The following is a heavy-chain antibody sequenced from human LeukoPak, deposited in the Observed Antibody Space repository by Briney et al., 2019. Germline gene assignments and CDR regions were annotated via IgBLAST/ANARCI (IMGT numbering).Heavy chain of an antibody. CDR2: ISSCGSTI. D-gene: IGHD4-17*01. CDR3: ARDKVYGDYGDY. CDR1: GFTFSSYE. V-gene: IGHV3-48*03. Sequence: PGGSLRLSCAASGFTFSSYEMNWVRQAPGKGLEWVSYISSCGSTIYYADSVKGRFTISRDNAKNSLYLQMNSLRAGDTAVYYCARDKVYGDYGDYWGQGTLVTVSS. J-gene: IGHJ4*02.